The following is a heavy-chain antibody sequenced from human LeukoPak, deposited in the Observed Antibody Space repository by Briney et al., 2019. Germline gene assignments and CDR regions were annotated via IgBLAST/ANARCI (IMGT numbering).Heavy chain of an antibody. V-gene: IGHV1-46*01. CDR3: ATSDSTTGNWFDP. Sequence: ASVTVSFKASGNTFSLYYFHWVRQAPGQGLDWMGIITPTTGGANYAQKFQGRVAMTRDTSTSTVYMELSSLTSGDTAVYYCATSDSTTGNWFDPWGQGTRVSVSS. J-gene: IGHJ5*02. CDR1: GNTFSLYY. CDR2: ITPTTGGA. D-gene: IGHD2-21*01.